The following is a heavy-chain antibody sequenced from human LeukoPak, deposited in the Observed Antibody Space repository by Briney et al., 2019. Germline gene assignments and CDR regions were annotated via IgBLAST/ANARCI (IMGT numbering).Heavy chain of an antibody. J-gene: IGHJ3*02. CDR2: IKEDGSEK. V-gene: IGHV3-7*04. D-gene: IGHD2-15*01. CDR1: GFTVSSNY. CDR3: SRGANWVDFDT. Sequence: PGGSLRLSCAASGFTVSSNYMSWVRQAPGKGLEWVANIKEDGSEKNSADSVKGRFTISRDNAKTAVYLQMSSLRAEDTAVYYCSRGANWVDFDTWGQGTMVTVSS.